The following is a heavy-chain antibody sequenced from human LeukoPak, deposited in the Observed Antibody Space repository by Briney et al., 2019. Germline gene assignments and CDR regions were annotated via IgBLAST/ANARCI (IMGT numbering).Heavy chain of an antibody. CDR3: ARGTIAAAGYYYFDN. CDR2: IKQDGSEK. CDR1: GFTFTSYC. J-gene: IGHJ4*02. D-gene: IGHD6-13*01. Sequence: PGGSLRLSCAASGFTFTSYCMNWVRQAPGKGLEWVANIKQDGSEKYYVDSVKGRFTISRDNAKNSLYLQMNSLRAEDTAVYYCARGTIAAAGYYYFDNWGQRTQVTVSS. V-gene: IGHV3-7*04.